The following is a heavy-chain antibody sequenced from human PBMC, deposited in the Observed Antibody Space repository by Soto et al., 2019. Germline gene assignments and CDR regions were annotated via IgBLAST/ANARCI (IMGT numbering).Heavy chain of an antibody. CDR2: IWYDGSNK. D-gene: IGHD3-3*01. CDR3: ARDRLGTIFGVVTQLYSSYGMDV. J-gene: IGHJ6*02. CDR1: GFTFSSYG. V-gene: IGHV3-33*01. Sequence: QVQLVESGGGVVQPGRSLRLSCAASGFTFSSYGMHWVRQAPGKGLEWVAVIWYDGSNKYYADSVKGRFTISRDNSKNPLYLQMNSLRAEDTAVYYCARDRLGTIFGVVTQLYSSYGMDVWGQGTTVTVSS.